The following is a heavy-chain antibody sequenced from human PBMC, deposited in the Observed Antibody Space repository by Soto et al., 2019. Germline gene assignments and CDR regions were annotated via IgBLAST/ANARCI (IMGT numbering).Heavy chain of an antibody. D-gene: IGHD3-10*01. Sequence: QVQLVQSGAEMKKPGSSVKVSCQSSGGTFNTYAMNWVRQAPGQGPEWMGDISRMFGAANYAPKFQGRVTITADEYTGTSYMHLTSLTSEDTALYFCAREVQVHTPAFVYWGQGTLVTVSS. CDR2: ISRMFGAA. J-gene: IGHJ4*02. CDR1: GGTFNTYA. V-gene: IGHV1-69*19. CDR3: AREVQVHTPAFVY.